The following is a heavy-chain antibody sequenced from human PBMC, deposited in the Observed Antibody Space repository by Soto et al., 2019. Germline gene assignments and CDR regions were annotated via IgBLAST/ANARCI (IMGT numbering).Heavy chain of an antibody. J-gene: IGHJ5*02. Sequence: SVKVSCTASGGPFSSYASIWVRQAPGQGLEWMGGIIPIFGTANYAQKFQGRVTITADESTSTAYMELSSLRSEDTAVYYCARGVTMVRGVWNWFDPWGQGTLVTVSS. D-gene: IGHD3-10*01. CDR1: GGPFSSYA. CDR3: ARGVTMVRGVWNWFDP. V-gene: IGHV1-69*01. CDR2: IIPIFGTA.